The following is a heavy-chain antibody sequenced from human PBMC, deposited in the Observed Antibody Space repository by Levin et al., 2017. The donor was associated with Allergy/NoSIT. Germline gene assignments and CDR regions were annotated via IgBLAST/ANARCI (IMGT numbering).Heavy chain of an antibody. D-gene: IGHD6-19*01. V-gene: IGHV4-4*02. J-gene: IGHJ3*02. Sequence: KPSETLSLTCAVSDGSISSTNWWSWVRQPPGKGLEWIGEIYHSGSTVYNPSHKSRVTISVDKSKNQFSLKLSSVNAADTAVYYCASGPVAGTKGAFDIWGQGTMVTVSS. CDR2: IYHSGST. CDR1: DGSISSTNW. CDR3: ASGPVAGTKGAFDI.